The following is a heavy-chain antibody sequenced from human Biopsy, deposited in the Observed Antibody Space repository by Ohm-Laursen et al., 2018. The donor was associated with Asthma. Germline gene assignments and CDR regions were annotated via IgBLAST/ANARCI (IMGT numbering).Heavy chain of an antibody. CDR2: ISDDGTYT. CDR1: GFTFSDYY. Sequence: GSLSLSCTASGFTFSDYYISWVRQAPGKGLEWVSYISDDGTYTAYADSVKGRFTISRDNAKNSLFLQVHGLRAEDTAVYFCARRSRESVSSPWYFDLWGRGTLVTVSS. CDR3: ARRSRESVSSPWYFDL. V-gene: IGHV3-11*06. D-gene: IGHD6-6*01. J-gene: IGHJ2*01.